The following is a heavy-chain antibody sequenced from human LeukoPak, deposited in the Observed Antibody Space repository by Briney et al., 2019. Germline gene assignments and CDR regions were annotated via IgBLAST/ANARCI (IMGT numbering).Heavy chain of an antibody. J-gene: IGHJ4*02. V-gene: IGHV4-39*07. CDR2: ISDSGNS. D-gene: IGHD4-11*01. CDR1: GGSISSRSYY. Sequence: PSETLSLTCTVSGGSISSRSYYWGWIRQPPGKGLVWIGKISDSGNSYYNPSLKSRVTISVDTSKNQFSLKLSSVTAADTAVYYCARDPTRSGLDYWGQGTLVTVSS. CDR3: ARDPTRSGLDY.